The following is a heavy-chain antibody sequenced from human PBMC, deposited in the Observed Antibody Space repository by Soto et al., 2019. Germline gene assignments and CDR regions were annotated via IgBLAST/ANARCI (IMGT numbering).Heavy chain of an antibody. V-gene: IGHV4-30-2*01. D-gene: IGHD6-19*01. Sequence: SETLSLTCAVSGGSISSCGYSWSWIRQPPGKGLEWIGYFSHSGSTYYNPSLKSRVTISVDRSKNQFPLKLSSVTAADTAVYYCARGGLLPDYWGQGTLVTVAS. CDR2: FSHSGST. CDR3: ARGGLLPDY. J-gene: IGHJ4*02. CDR1: GGSISSCGYS.